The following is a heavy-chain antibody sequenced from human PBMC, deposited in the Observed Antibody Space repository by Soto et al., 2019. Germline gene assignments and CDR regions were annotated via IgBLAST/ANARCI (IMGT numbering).Heavy chain of an antibody. V-gene: IGHV1-8*01. CDR1: GYTFPSYD. CDR2: MNPNSGNT. D-gene: IGHD2-15*01. Sequence: ASVKVSCKASGYTFPSYDINWLRQATGQGLEWMGWMNPNSGNTGYAQKFQGRVTMTRNTSISTAYMELSSLRSEDTAVYYCARTVAAKDYYYYYMDVWGKGTTVNVSS. J-gene: IGHJ6*03. CDR3: ARTVAAKDYYYYYMDV.